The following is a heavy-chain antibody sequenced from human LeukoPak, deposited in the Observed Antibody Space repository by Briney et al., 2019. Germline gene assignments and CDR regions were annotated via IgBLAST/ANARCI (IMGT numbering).Heavy chain of an antibody. CDR2: IRYDGNSE. Sequence: GGSLRLSCAASGFSFSTYGMHWVRQAPGKGLEWVAFIRYDGNSEQYRDSVKGRFTISRDDSKNTLYLQMSSLRAEDTAVYYCAKCKRESSGDYSFDYWGHGTLVTVSS. CDR3: AKCKRESSGDYSFDY. CDR1: GFSFSTYG. V-gene: IGHV3-30*02. J-gene: IGHJ4*01. D-gene: IGHD6-25*01.